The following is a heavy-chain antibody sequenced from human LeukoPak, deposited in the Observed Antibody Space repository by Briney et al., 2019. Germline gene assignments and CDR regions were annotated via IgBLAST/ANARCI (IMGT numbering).Heavy chain of an antibody. D-gene: IGHD3-22*01. CDR1: GFTFSSYG. V-gene: IGHV3-33*01. CDR2: IWYDGSNK. Sequence: PGGSLRLSCAASGFTFSSYGMHWVRQAPGKGLEWVAVIWYDGSNKYYADSVKGRFTISRDNSKNTLYLQMNSLRAEDTAVYYCARSVYSSGQPRGYWGQGTLVTVSS. CDR3: ARSVYSSGQPRGY. J-gene: IGHJ4*02.